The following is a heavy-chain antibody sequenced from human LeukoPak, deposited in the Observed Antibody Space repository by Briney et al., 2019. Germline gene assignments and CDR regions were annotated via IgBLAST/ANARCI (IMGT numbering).Heavy chain of an antibody. V-gene: IGHV1-69*04. Sequence: SVKVSCKASGGTFSGYGISWVRQAPGQGLEWMGRIIPIFGIANYAQKFQGRVAITADKSTSTAYMELSSLTSEDTAVYYCARDQNSYGSGSYPDYWGQGTLVTVSS. D-gene: IGHD3-10*01. CDR2: IIPIFGIA. CDR1: GGTFSGYG. J-gene: IGHJ4*02. CDR3: ARDQNSYGSGSYPDY.